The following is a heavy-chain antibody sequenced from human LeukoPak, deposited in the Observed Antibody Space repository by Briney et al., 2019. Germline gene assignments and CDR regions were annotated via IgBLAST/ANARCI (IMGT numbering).Heavy chain of an antibody. J-gene: IGHJ4*02. V-gene: IGHV4-39*07. CDR3: ARAATYYYDSSGYSHFDY. CDR1: GGSISSSSYY. CDR2: IYYSGST. Sequence: SETLSLTCTVSGGSISSSSYYWGWIRQPPGTGLEWIGSIYYSGSTYYNPSLKSRVTISVDTSKNQFSLKLSSVTAADTAVYYCARAATYYYDSSGYSHFDYWGQGTLVTVSS. D-gene: IGHD3-22*01.